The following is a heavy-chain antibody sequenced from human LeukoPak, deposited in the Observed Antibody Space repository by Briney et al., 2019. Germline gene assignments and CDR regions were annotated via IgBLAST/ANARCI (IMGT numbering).Heavy chain of an antibody. CDR1: GYTFTGCY. CDR2: INPNSGGT. D-gene: IGHD6-13*01. Sequence: ASVKVSYKASGYTFTGCYMHWVRQAPGQGLEWMGWINPNSGGTNYAQKFQGRVTMTRDTSISTAYMELSRLRSDDTAVYYCARAADPEAGYFDYWGQGTLVTVSS. V-gene: IGHV1-2*02. J-gene: IGHJ4*02. CDR3: ARAADPEAGYFDY.